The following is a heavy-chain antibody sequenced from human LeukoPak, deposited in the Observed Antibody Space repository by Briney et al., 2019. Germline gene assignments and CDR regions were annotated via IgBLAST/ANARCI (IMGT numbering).Heavy chain of an antibody. D-gene: IGHD3-3*02. CDR1: GFTFSSYS. CDR3: ASLARRRLFDY. J-gene: IGHJ4*02. Sequence: PGGSLRLSCAASGFTFSSYSMNWVRQAPGKGLEWVSYISSSSSTIYYADSVKGRFTISRDNAKNSLYLQMNSLRAEDTAVYYCASLARRRLFDYWGQGTLVTVSS. V-gene: IGHV3-48*01. CDR2: ISSSSSTI.